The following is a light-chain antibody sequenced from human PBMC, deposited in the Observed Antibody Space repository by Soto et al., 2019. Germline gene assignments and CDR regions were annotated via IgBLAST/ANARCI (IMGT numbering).Light chain of an antibody. V-gene: IGLV2-8*01. Sequence: QSALTQPASVSGSPGQSITISCTGTISDIGGYNYVSWYQHHPGKAPKLMIYEVTRRPSGVPDRFSGSRSGNTASLTVSGLQAEDEADYYCSSYAGSNSFDVVFGGGTKLTVL. CDR1: ISDIGGYNY. CDR2: EVT. CDR3: SSYAGSNSFDVV. J-gene: IGLJ2*01.